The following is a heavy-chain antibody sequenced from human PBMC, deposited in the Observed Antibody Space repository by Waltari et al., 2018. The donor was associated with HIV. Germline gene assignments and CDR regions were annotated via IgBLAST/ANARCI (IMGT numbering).Heavy chain of an antibody. CDR2: ISYDGTNK. V-gene: IGHV3-30-3*01. J-gene: IGHJ6*02. CDR1: RYIFSGDA. CDR3: ARDGPAPKNIYHYYGMDV. D-gene: IGHD2-2*01. Sequence: QVQLVESGGGVVRPGRSLRLSCAASRYIFSGDAMNWVPQPPGKGLEWVAVISYDGTNKYYAESVRGRFTISRDNSENTLYLEMNSLKPDDTAVYYCARDGPAPKNIYHYYGMDVWGQGTTVTVSS.